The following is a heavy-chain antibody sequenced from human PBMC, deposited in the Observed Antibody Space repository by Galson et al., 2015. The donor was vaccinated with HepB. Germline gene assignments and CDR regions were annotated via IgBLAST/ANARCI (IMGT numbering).Heavy chain of an antibody. J-gene: IGHJ5*02. CDR3: ARALVVVTRMWIDP. V-gene: IGHV4-61*01. CDR2: FSYSGST. Sequence: ETLSLTCTVSGGSVSSGRYYWSWIRQPPGKGLEWIGFFSYSGSTNYNPSLKSRVTISVDTSKNQFSLKLNSVTAADTAVYYCARALVVVTRMWIDPWGQGTLVTVSS. CDR1: GGSVSSGRYY. D-gene: IGHD2-21*02.